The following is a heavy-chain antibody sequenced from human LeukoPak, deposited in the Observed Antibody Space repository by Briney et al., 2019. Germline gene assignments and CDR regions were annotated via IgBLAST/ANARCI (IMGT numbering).Heavy chain of an antibody. J-gene: IGHJ3*02. CDR1: GDSISSSY. Sequence: PSETLSLTFTVSGDSISSSYWSWIRQPPGKGLEWIGYIYYSGSTNYNPSLKSRVTISVDTSKNQFSLKLSSVTAADTAVYYCAREGWDYYDYAFDIWGQGTMVAVSS. V-gene: IGHV4-59*01. CDR3: AREGWDYYDYAFDI. D-gene: IGHD3-22*01. CDR2: IYYSGST.